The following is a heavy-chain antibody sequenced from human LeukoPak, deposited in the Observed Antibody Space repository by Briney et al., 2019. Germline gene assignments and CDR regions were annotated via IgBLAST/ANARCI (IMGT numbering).Heavy chain of an antibody. V-gene: IGHV1-69*13. Sequence: SVKVSCKASGGTFSSYAISWVRQAPGQGLEWMGGIIPIFGTANYAQKFQGRVTITADESTSTAYMELSSLRSEDTAVFYCAGSLKFITMIPHYWGQGTLVTVSS. CDR2: IIPIFGTA. CDR1: GGTFSSYA. J-gene: IGHJ4*02. D-gene: IGHD3-22*01. CDR3: AGSLKFITMIPHY.